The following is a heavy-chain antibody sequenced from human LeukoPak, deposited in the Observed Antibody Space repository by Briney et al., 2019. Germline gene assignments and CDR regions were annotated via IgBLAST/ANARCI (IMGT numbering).Heavy chain of an antibody. Sequence: GASVKVSCKASGYSFTAHDMHWVRQAPGQGLEWMGWINPNSGGTNYAQKFQGRVTMTRATSISTAYMELSRLRSDDTAVYYCARSRVFEELRFDLNWFDPWGQGTLVTVSS. CDR3: ARSRVFEELRFDLNWFDP. D-gene: IGHD1-7*01. V-gene: IGHV1-2*02. CDR1: GYSFTAHD. CDR2: INPNSGGT. J-gene: IGHJ5*02.